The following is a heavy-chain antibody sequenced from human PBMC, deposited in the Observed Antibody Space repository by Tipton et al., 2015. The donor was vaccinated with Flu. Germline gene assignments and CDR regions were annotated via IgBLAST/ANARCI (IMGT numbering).Heavy chain of an antibody. CDR1: GVSISKTY. J-gene: IGHJ2*01. V-gene: IGHV4-59*01. Sequence: TLSLTCTVSGVSISKTYWAWIRQSPGKGLEWIGYIHYTGGTNCSPSLKSRVTISVDTSKNQFSLRLNSVVATDTAVYYCARVPDSSWYFDLWGRGTLVTVSS. CDR3: ARVPDSSWYFDL. D-gene: IGHD5-18*01. CDR2: IHYTGGT.